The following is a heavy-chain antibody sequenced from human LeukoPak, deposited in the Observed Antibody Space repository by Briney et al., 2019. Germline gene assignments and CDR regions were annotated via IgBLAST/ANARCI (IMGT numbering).Heavy chain of an antibody. D-gene: IGHD5-12*01. CDR2: IYYSGST. J-gene: IGHJ4*02. CDR1: GGSISSYY. Sequence: KSSETLSLTCTVSGGSISSYYWSWIRQPPGKGLEWIGYIYYSGSTNYNPSLKSRVTISVDTSKNQFSLKLSSVTAADTAVYYCARAGVATSYFDYWGQGTLVTVSS. V-gene: IGHV4-59*01. CDR3: ARAGVATSYFDY.